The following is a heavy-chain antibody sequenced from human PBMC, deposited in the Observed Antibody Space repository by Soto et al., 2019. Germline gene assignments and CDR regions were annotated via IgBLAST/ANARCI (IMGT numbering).Heavy chain of an antibody. V-gene: IGHV3-30*18. CDR3: ANALGEVSPESYDS. D-gene: IGHD3-16*02. CDR1: GFTFSSYA. Sequence: QVQLVESGGGVVQPGRSLRLSCAASGFTFSSYAMHWVRQAPGKGLEWVAVISYDGSDKYYADSVKGRFTISRDNSKNTLKLQMNSLRADDTAVYYCANALGEVSPESYDSWGQGTLITVSS. J-gene: IGHJ4*02. CDR2: ISYDGSDK.